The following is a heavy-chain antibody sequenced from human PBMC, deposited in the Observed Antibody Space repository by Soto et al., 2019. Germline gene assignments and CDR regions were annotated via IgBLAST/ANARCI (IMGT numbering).Heavy chain of an antibody. CDR2: INPGNGDT. D-gene: IGHD4-4*01. V-gene: IGHV1-3*01. CDR3: ARAIPGTYFNYWFEH. Sequence: ASVKVSCKASGYTFTNYAIHWVRQAPGQRLEWMGWINPGNGDTKSSQKFQGRVSITRDTSASTAFMDLSSLTSEDTAVYYCARAIPGTYFNYWFEHWGQGTLVTVSS. CDR1: GYTFTNYA. J-gene: IGHJ1*01.